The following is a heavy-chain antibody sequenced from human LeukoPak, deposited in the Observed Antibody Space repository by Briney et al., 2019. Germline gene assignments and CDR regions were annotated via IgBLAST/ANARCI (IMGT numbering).Heavy chain of an antibody. V-gene: IGHV4-39*01. J-gene: IGHJ6*02. CDR2: IYDSGGT. D-gene: IGHD6-6*01. Sequence: PSETLSLTCTVSGGSIRSSYYYWGWIRQPPWKGLEWIGSIYDSGGTYYNPSLKSRVTISVDTSKNQFSLKLNSVTAADTAVYYCARLPLRSIAVGYYGMDVWGQGTTVTVSS. CDR3: ARLPLRSIAVGYYGMDV. CDR1: GGSIRSSYYY.